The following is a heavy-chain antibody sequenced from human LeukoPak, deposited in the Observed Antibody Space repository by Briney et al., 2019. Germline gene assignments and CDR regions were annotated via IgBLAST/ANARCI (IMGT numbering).Heavy chain of an antibody. D-gene: IGHD2-8*01. V-gene: IGHV3-7*01. CDR2: IREDGSEK. CDR1: GFTFSSSW. J-gene: IGHJ4*02. Sequence: QTGGSLRLSCAASGFTFSSSWMTWVRQAPGKGLEWVASIREDGSEKTSVDSVKGRFTISRDNAKNSLYLQMDSLRAGDTAVYYCARGPTNGQAFDYWGQGTLVSVSS. CDR3: ARGPTNGQAFDY.